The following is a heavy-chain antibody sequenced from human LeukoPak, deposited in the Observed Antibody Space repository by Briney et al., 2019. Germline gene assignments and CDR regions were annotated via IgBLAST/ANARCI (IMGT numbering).Heavy chain of an antibody. V-gene: IGHV1-3*01. CDR1: GFIFTGHA. CDR3: ARSSPMMVVVEPDYYYGMDV. CDR2: INAVEGNT. D-gene: IGHD3-22*01. J-gene: IGHJ6*02. Sequence: DSVTASCKASGFIFTGHAIQWVRQAPGQTLEWMGWINAVEGNTKYSEKSQDKITLTRDKPATTVYMELNSLSFEGTAVYYCARSSPMMVVVEPDYYYGMDVWGQGTTVIVSS.